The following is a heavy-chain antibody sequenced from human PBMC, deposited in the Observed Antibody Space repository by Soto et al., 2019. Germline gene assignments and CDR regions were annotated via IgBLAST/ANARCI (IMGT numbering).Heavy chain of an antibody. Sequence: SETLSLTCTVSGGSISSGDYYWSWIRQPPGKGLEWIGYIYYSGSTYYNPSLKSRVTISVDTSKNQFCLKLSSVTAADTAVYYCARVDNYYDSSGQDYWGQGTLVTVSS. V-gene: IGHV4-30-4*01. D-gene: IGHD3-22*01. CDR3: ARVDNYYDSSGQDY. CDR2: IYYSGST. J-gene: IGHJ4*02. CDR1: GGSISSGDYY.